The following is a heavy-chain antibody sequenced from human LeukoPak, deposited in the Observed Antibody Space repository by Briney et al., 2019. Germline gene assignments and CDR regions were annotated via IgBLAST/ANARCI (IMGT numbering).Heavy chain of an antibody. D-gene: IGHD3-10*01. Sequence: GGSLRLSCAASGFTFSSYWMHWVRQAPGKGLVWVSRINSDGSSTSYADSVKGRFTISRDNARNTLYLQMNSLRAEDTAVYYCARGILWFGELHDYWGQGTLVTVSS. CDR3: ARGILWFGELHDY. J-gene: IGHJ4*02. CDR2: INSDGSST. CDR1: GFTFSSYW. V-gene: IGHV3-74*01.